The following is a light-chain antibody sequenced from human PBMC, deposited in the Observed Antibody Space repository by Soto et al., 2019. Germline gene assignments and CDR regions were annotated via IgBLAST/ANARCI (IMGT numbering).Light chain of an antibody. Sequence: SYELTQPPSVSVAPGQTARITCGGTNIGRKSVHWYQQRPGQAPVLVVYEDDHRPSTIPERFSGSNSANTATLTITRVEAGDEADSFCQVWENDNVHRGVFGTGTKVTVL. CDR2: EDD. V-gene: IGLV3-21*02. CDR3: QVWENDNVHRGV. CDR1: NIGRKS. J-gene: IGLJ1*01.